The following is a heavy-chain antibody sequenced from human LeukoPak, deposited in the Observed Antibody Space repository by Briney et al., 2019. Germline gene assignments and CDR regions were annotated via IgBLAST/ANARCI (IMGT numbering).Heavy chain of an antibody. Sequence: SETLPLTCTVYGGSISSSSNYWGWIRQPPGKGLEWIGSVYFSGSTYYNPSLKSRVTISLDTSKNHFSLKLRSVTAADTAVYYCARLGSTWFGGGGWFDPWGQGTLVTVSS. CDR3: ARLGSTWFGGGGWFDP. CDR2: VYFSGST. J-gene: IGHJ5*02. D-gene: IGHD3-10*01. V-gene: IGHV4-39*02. CDR1: GGSISSSSNY.